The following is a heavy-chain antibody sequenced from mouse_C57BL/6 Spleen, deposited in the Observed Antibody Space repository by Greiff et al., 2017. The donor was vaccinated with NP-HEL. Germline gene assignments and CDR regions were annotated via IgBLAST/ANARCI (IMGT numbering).Heavy chain of an antibody. V-gene: IGHV10-1*01. CDR3: VRHGPHYYGSSYAYFDV. CDR1: GFSFNTYA. CDR2: IRSKSNNYAT. J-gene: IGHJ1*03. D-gene: IGHD1-1*01. Sequence: GGGLVQPKGSLKLSCAASGFSFNTYAMNWVRQAPGKGLEWVARIRSKSNNYATYYADSVKDRFTISRDDSESMLYLQMNNLKTEDTAMYYCVRHGPHYYGSSYAYFDVWGTGTTVTVSS.